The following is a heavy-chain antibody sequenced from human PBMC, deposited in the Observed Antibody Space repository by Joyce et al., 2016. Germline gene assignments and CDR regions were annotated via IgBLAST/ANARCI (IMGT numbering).Heavy chain of an antibody. D-gene: IGHD6-19*01. Sequence: QVQLVESGGGVVQPGRSLRLSCAASGITFSNYDMHWVRQAPGKGLEWVAVIGFDGSNKYYADSVKGRFTISRDNSKNALFLQMNSLRLEDTAVYYCTRGQSKYQWLVPIEPFDIWGQGIMVTVSS. J-gene: IGHJ3*02. CDR3: TRGQSKYQWLVPIEPFDI. CDR1: GITFSNYD. V-gene: IGHV3-33*01. CDR2: IGFDGSNK.